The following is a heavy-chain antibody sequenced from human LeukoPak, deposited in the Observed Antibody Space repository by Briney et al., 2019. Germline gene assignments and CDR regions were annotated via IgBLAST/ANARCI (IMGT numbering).Heavy chain of an antibody. J-gene: IGHJ3*02. CDR2: ISSSSSYI. D-gene: IGHD1-26*01. CDR1: GFTFISYS. Sequence: PGGSLRFSCAASGFTFISYSMNWVRQARGKGLEWVSSISSSSSYIYYAGSVKGRFTISRDNAKNSLYLQMNSLRAEDTAVYYCARDPHMLVGATFLNDIWGQGTMVTVSS. CDR3: ARDPHMLVGATFLNDI. V-gene: IGHV3-21*01.